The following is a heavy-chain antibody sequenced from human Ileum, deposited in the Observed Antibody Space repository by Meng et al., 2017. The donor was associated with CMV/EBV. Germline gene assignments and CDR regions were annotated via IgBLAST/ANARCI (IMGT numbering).Heavy chain of an antibody. Sequence: GGSLRLSCSASGFTFSSYDMNWVRQAPGKGLEWVSCISDSGTHIYYADSLKGRFTISRDNAKNSLYLEMNNLRAEDTAVYYCARDFYGGDPYFDYWGQGTRVT. D-gene: IGHD4-23*01. J-gene: IGHJ4*02. CDR1: GFTFSSYD. CDR3: ARDFYGGDPYFDY. V-gene: IGHV3-21*01. CDR2: ISDSGTHI.